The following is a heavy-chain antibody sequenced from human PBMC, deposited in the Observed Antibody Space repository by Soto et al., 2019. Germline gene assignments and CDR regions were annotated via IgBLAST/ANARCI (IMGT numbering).Heavy chain of an antibody. CDR1: GFTFDDYA. CDR2: ISWNSGSI. CDR3: AKDIAPLNYYDSRGKTAPYYYVMDV. V-gene: IGHV3-9*01. D-gene: IGHD3-22*01. J-gene: IGHJ6*02. Sequence: SGGSLRLSCAASGFTFDDYAMHWVRQAPGKGLEWVSGISWNSGSIGYADSVKGRFTISRDNAKNSLYLQMNSLRAEDTALYYCAKDIAPLNYYDSRGKTAPYYYVMDVCGQGTTVTVSS.